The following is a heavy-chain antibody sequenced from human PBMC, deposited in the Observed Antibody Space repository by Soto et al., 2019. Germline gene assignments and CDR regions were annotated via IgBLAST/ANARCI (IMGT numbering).Heavy chain of an antibody. D-gene: IGHD6-6*01. CDR3: ASAIAARYYYYGMDV. J-gene: IGHJ6*02. CDR2: IIPIFGTA. Sequence: SVKVSCKASGGTFSSYAISWVRQAPGQGLEWMGGIIPIFGTANYAQKFQGRVTITADESTSTAYMELSSLRSEDTAVYYCASAIAARYYYYGMDVWGQGTPVTVSS. CDR1: GGTFSSYA. V-gene: IGHV1-69*13.